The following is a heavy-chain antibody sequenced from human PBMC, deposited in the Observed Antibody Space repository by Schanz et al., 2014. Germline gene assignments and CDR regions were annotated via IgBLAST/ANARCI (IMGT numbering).Heavy chain of an antibody. CDR3: AKGPYYYYYMDV. CDR2: ISDSGDTA. Sequence: EVQLLESGGGLVQPGGSLRLSCAASGFTFTNYAMSWVRQAPGKGLEWVSLISDSGDTAYYADSVKGRFTISGDSSKYTVYLQMNSLRADDTAVYYCAKGPYYYYYMDVWGNGTTVTVSS. CDR1: GFTFTNYA. J-gene: IGHJ6*03. V-gene: IGHV3-23*01.